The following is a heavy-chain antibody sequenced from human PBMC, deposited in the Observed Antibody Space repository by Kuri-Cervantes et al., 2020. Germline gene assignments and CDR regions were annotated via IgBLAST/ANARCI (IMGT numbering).Heavy chain of an antibody. D-gene: IGHD3-10*01. CDR2: ITGSSGTI. CDR1: GFAFSPYS. Sequence: GESLKISCAASGFAFSPYSMNWVRQAPGKGLEWLSYITGSSGTIYYADSVKGRFTVSRDNAKNSLFLQMNSLRAEDTAVYYCARGGVRGVIDGFDIWGQGTMVTVSS. V-gene: IGHV3-48*01. CDR3: ARGGVRGVIDGFDI. J-gene: IGHJ3*02.